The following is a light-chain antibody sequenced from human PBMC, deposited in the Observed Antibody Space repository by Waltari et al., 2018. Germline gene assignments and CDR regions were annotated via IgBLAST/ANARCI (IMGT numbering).Light chain of an antibody. CDR2: NVS. J-gene: IGLJ1*01. V-gene: IGLV2-14*03. CDR3: TAHGPGSATI. CDR1: SSDIGAFKY. Sequence: QSAVTQPVSVSGSPGPSITLSCAGRSSDIGAFKYVSWSHPHPGDAPKVLIYNVSERPSGVSNRFSGSKSGNTASLTISGLQTEDEADYYCTAHGPGSATIFGTGTRVSVL.